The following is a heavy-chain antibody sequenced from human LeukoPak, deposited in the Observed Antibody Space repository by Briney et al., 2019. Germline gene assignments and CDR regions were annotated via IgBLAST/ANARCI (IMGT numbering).Heavy chain of an antibody. CDR2: ISYHGNNK. CDR1: GFTFSTHG. D-gene: IGHD3-10*01. Sequence: GGSLRLSCAASGFTFSTHGMHWVRQAPGKGLEWVAAISYHGNNKYYADSVKGRLTISRDNSKNTLYVQMNRLRAEDTAVYYCAKMGSPITMVRGVPFDYWGQGTLVTVSS. V-gene: IGHV3-30*18. J-gene: IGHJ4*02. CDR3: AKMGSPITMVRGVPFDY.